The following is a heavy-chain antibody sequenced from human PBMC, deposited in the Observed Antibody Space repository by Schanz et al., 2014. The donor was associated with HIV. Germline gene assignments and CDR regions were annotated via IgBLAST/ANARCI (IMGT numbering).Heavy chain of an antibody. J-gene: IGHJ4*02. CDR1: GFTFSSYA. D-gene: IGHD6-19*01. CDR3: ARVSLAVAGGFDY. V-gene: IGHV3-23*01. Sequence: EVQLLESGGGLVQPGGSLRLSCAASGFTFSSYAMSWVRQAPGKGLEWVSAISGSSITYSADSVKGRFTISRDNSRKTLYLQMNGLRAEDTAVYYCARVSLAVAGGFDYWGQGTLVTVSS. CDR2: ISGSSIT.